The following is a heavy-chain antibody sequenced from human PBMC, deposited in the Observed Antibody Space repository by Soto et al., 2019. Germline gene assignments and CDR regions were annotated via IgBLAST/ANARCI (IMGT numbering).Heavy chain of an antibody. CDR1: GYTFTCYY. V-gene: IGHV1-2*02. CDR2: INPNSGGT. J-gene: IGHJ5*02. Sequence: ASVKVSCKASGYTFTCYYMHWVRQATGKGLEWMGWINPNSGGTNYAQKFQGRVTMTRDTSISTAYMELSRLRSDDTAVYYCARTMSGWYERWCDPWGQGTLGTVSS. D-gene: IGHD6-19*01. CDR3: ARTMSGWYERWCDP.